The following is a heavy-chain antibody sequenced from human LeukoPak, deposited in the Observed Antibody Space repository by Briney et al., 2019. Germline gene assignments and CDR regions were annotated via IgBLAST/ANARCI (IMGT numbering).Heavy chain of an antibody. CDR1: GFTFSSYG. D-gene: IGHD2-2*01. Sequence: GRSLRLSCAASGFTFSSYGMHWVRQAPGKGLEWVAVIWYDGSNKYYADSVKGRFTISRDNSKNTLYLQMNSLRAEDTAVYYCAREDIVVVPAAITPLYYYGMDVWGKGTTVTVSS. CDR3: AREDIVVVPAAITPLYYYGMDV. CDR2: IWYDGSNK. V-gene: IGHV3-33*01. J-gene: IGHJ6*04.